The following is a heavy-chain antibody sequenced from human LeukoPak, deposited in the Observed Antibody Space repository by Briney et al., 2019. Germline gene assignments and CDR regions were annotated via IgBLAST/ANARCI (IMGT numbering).Heavy chain of an antibody. CDR1: GFTFSSYA. Sequence: PGGSLRLSCAASGFTFSSYAMSWVRQAPGKGLEWVSAISGSGGSTYYADSVKGRFTLSRDNSKNTLYLQMNSLRAEDTAVYYCALDSSSWYKGNFDYWGQGTLVTVSS. J-gene: IGHJ4*02. CDR3: ALDSSSWYKGNFDY. D-gene: IGHD6-13*01. V-gene: IGHV3-23*01. CDR2: ISGSGGST.